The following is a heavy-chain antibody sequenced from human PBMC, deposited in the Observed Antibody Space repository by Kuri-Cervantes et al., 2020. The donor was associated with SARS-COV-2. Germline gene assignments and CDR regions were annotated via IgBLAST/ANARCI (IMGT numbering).Heavy chain of an antibody. Sequence: ASVKVSCKASGYTFTSYGISWVRQAPGQGLEWMGWISAYNGNTNYAQKLQGRVTMTTDTSTSTAYMELRSLRSDDTAVYYCARERIAKTGFSCQEYWGQGTLVTVSS. V-gene: IGHV1-18*01. CDR1: GYTFTSYG. CDR2: ISAYNGNT. J-gene: IGHJ4*02. D-gene: IGHD3-9*01. CDR3: ARERIAKTGFSCQEY.